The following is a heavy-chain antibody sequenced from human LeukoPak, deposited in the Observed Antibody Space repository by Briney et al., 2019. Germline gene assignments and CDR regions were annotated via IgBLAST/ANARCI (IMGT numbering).Heavy chain of an antibody. J-gene: IGHJ4*01. D-gene: IGHD3-3*01. V-gene: IGHV1-2*02. Sequence: ASVKVSCKASGYTFTGFLVHWVRQAPGQGLEWMGWINPNSGGTNYAQKFQGRVTMTRDTSTISTAYMELSRLRYDDTAVYYCARSFPGLTYDFWSGYSDFDYWGQGTLVTVSS. CDR3: ARSFPGLTYDFWSGYSDFDY. CDR1: GYTFTGFL. CDR2: INPNSGGT.